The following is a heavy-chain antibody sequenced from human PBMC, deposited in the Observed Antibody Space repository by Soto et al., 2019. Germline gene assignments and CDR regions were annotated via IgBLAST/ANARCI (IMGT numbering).Heavy chain of an antibody. J-gene: IGHJ6*02. Sequence: TGGSLRLSCAASGFTFSSYAMSWVRQAPGKGLEWVSAISGSGGSTYYADSVKGRFTISRDNSKNTLYLQMNSLRAEDTAVYYCAKDLVTIFGVVIIPYYYYGMDVWGQGTTVTVSS. CDR3: AKDLVTIFGVVIIPYYYYGMDV. V-gene: IGHV3-23*01. D-gene: IGHD3-3*01. CDR1: GFTFSSYA. CDR2: ISGSGGST.